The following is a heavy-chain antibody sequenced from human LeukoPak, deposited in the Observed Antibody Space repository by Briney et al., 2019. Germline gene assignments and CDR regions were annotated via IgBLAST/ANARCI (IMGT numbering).Heavy chain of an antibody. D-gene: IGHD4-17*01. CDR1: GFTFSTYN. CDR3: ARGGYGDYGVDY. V-gene: IGHV3-21*01. Sequence: GGSLRLPCAASGFTFSTYNMNWVRQAPGKGLEWVSSISRSSSYIYYADSVKGRFTISRDNAKNSLYLQMDSLRAEDTAVYYCARGGYGDYGVDYWGQGTLVTVSS. CDR2: ISRSSSYI. J-gene: IGHJ4*02.